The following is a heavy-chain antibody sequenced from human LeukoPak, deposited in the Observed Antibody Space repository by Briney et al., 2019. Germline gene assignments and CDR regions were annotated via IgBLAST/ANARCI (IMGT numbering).Heavy chain of an antibody. CDR1: GGTFSSYA. CDR2: IIPIFGTA. D-gene: IGHD6-19*01. Sequence: SVKVSCKASGGTFSSYAISGVRQAPGQGLEWMGRIIPIFGTANYAQKFQGRVTITTDESTSTAYMELSSLRSEDTAVYYCARDRLAVPYYFDYWGQGTLVTVSS. V-gene: IGHV1-69*05. CDR3: ARDRLAVPYYFDY. J-gene: IGHJ4*02.